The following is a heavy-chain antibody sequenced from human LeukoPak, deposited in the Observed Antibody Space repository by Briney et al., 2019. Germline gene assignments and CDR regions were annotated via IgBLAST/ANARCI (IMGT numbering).Heavy chain of an antibody. Sequence: SETLSLTCAVYGGSFSGYYWSWIRQPPGKGLEWIGEINHSGSTNYNPSLKSRVTISVDRSKNQFSLKLSSVTAADTAVYYCARGVLNYYDSSGYYSVAEYFQHWGQGTLVTVSS. CDR1: GGSFSGYY. V-gene: IGHV4-34*01. CDR3: ARGVLNYYDSSGYYSVAEYFQH. CDR2: INHSGST. D-gene: IGHD3-22*01. J-gene: IGHJ1*01.